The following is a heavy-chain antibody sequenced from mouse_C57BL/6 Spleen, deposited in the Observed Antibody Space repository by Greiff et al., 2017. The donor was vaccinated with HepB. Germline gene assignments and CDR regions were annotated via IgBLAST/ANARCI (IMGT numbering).Heavy chain of an antibody. CDR3: TFYGSNWYFGV. V-gene: IGHV14-4*01. CDR1: GFNIKDDY. CDR2: IDPENGDT. J-gene: IGHJ1*03. D-gene: IGHD1-1*01. Sequence: EVKLVESGAELVRPGASVKLSCTASGFNIKDDYMHWVKQRPEQGLEWIGWIDPENGDTEYASKFQGKATITADTSSNTAYLQLSSLTSEDTAVYYCTFYGSNWYFGVWGTVTTVTVSS.